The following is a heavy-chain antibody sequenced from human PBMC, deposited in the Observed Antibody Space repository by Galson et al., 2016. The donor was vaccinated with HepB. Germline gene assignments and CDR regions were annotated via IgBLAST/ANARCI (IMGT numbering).Heavy chain of an antibody. Sequence: QSGAEVKKPGESLRISCKGSGYSFITYWISWVRQMPGQGLEWMGRIDPSDSYTNYSPSFQGHVTISADKSISTVYLQWSSLKASDTAMYYCAGDRLLQDASDIWGQGTMVTVSS. CDR1: GYSFITYW. D-gene: IGHD2-15*01. J-gene: IGHJ3*02. CDR3: AGDRLLQDASDI. V-gene: IGHV5-10-1*01. CDR2: IDPSDSYT.